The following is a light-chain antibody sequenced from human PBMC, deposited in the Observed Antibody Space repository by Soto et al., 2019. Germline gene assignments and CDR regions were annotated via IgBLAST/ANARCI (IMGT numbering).Light chain of an antibody. V-gene: IGKV2-30*01. CDR1: QSLLYSDGKTF. J-gene: IGKJ4*01. CDR3: MQGTHWPLT. CDR2: EGS. Sequence: EVVMTQSPLSLPVTLGQPASISCRSSQSLLYSDGKTFLTWFHQRPGQAPRRLIYEGSNRDPGVPDRFSGSGSGTDFTLKISRVEAEDVGVYYCMQGTHWPLTFGGGTKVDIK.